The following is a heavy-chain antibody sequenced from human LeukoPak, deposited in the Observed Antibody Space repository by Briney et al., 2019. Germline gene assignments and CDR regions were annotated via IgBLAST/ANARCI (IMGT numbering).Heavy chain of an antibody. J-gene: IGHJ6*03. CDR2: IYHSGST. Sequence: SETLSLTCTVSGYSISSGYYWGWIRQPPGKGLEWIGSIYHSGSTYYNPSLKSRVTISVDTSKNQFSLKLSSVTAADTAVYYCARVVGQWLVSYYMDVWGKGATVTVSS. CDR1: GYSISSGYY. CDR3: ARVVGQWLVSYYMDV. D-gene: IGHD6-19*01. V-gene: IGHV4-38-2*02.